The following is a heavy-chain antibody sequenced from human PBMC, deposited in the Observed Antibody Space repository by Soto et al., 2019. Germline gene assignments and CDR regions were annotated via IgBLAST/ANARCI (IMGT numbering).Heavy chain of an antibody. J-gene: IGHJ6*03. V-gene: IGHV3-30*18. CDR2: ISYDGSNK. D-gene: IGHD3-10*01. CDR1: GFTFSSYC. Sequence: GGSLRLSCAASGFTFSSYCMHWVRQAPGKGLEWGAVISYDGSNKYYAASVKGRVTGCRDNSKNKLYLQMNSLKDEDTAEDYCAKSYSGYYYGSGSAVYYYMDVWGKGTTVTVSS. CDR3: AKSYSGYYYGSGSAVYYYMDV.